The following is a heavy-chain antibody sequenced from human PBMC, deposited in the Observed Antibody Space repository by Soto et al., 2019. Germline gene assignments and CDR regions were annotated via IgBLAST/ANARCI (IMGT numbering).Heavy chain of an antibody. V-gene: IGHV2-5*02. CDR2: IYWDDDK. CDR1: GFSLSTTRVG. Sequence: QITLEESGPPLVKPTQTLTLTCTFSGFSLSTTRVGVGWIRQPPGKALEWLALIYWDDDKRYSPSLKSRLTITKATSKNQVVLTMTNMDPVDTATYYCAHIDYSSTLDYWGQGTLVTVSS. CDR3: AHIDYSSTLDY. J-gene: IGHJ4*02. D-gene: IGHD4-4*01.